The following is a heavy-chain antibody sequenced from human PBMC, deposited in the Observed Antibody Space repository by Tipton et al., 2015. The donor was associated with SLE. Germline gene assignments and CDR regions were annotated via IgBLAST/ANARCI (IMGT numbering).Heavy chain of an antibody. CDR3: ARDVWSGYYRRFDY. CDR1: GFTFRTSG. V-gene: IGHV3-48*01. CDR2: ISSSSSSTI. D-gene: IGHD3-3*01. J-gene: IGHJ4*02. Sequence: SLRLSCAVSGFTFRTSGVHWVRQAPGKGLEWISYISSSSSSTIYYAESVMGRFTISRDSAKNSLYLQMNSLRAEDTAVYYCARDVWSGYYRRFDYWGQGTLVTVSS.